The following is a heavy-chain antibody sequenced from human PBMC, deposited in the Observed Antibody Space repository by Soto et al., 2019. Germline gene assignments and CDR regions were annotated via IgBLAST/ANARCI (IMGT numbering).Heavy chain of an antibody. D-gene: IGHD3-10*01. J-gene: IGHJ6*02. CDR3: VKDRGVLWTYGMAV. V-gene: IGHV3-64D*06. Sequence: PGGSLRLSCSASGLTFSSYAMHWVRQAPGKGLEYVSAISSNGGSTYYADSVKGRFTISRDKSKNTLYLQMSSLRAEDTAVYYCVKDRGVLWTYGMAVWGQGTRVTVSS. CDR1: GLTFSSYA. CDR2: ISSNGGST.